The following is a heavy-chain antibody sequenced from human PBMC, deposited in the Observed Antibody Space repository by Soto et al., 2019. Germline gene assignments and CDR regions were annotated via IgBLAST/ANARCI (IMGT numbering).Heavy chain of an antibody. CDR2: IKQDGSEK. Sequence: PGGSLRLSCAASGFTFSSYWMIWVRQAPGKGLEWVANIKQDGSEKYYVDSVKGRFTISRDNAKNSLYLQMNSLRAEDTAVYYCARALSYDFWSGYSDYWGQGTLVTVSS. J-gene: IGHJ4*02. D-gene: IGHD3-3*01. CDR3: ARALSYDFWSGYSDY. V-gene: IGHV3-7*03. CDR1: GFTFSSYW.